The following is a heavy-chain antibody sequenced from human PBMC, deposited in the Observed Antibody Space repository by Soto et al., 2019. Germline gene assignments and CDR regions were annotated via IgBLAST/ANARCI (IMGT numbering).Heavy chain of an antibody. D-gene: IGHD3-3*01. V-gene: IGHV4-30-4*01. CDR3: ARAHDFWGGRQQPIDS. CDR1: GGSISSGDYY. J-gene: IGHJ4*02. CDR2: IYYSGST. Sequence: SETLSLTCTVSGGSISSGDYYWSWIRQPPGKGLEWIGYIYYSGSTYYNPSLKSRVTISVDTSKNQFSLNLSSVTAADTAVYYCARAHDFWGGRQQPIDSWGQGTLVTVSS.